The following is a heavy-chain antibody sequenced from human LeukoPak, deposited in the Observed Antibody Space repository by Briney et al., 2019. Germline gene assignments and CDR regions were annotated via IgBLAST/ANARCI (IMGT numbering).Heavy chain of an antibody. V-gene: IGHV4-34*01. CDR1: GGSFSGYY. CDR2: INHSGSI. D-gene: IGHD3-3*01. Sequence: SETLSLTCAVYGGSFSGYYWSWIRQPPGKGLEWIGEINHSGSINYNPSLKSRVTISVDTSKNQFSLKLSSVTAADTAVYYCARVSDYDFWSGYYSYYYYGMDVWGQGTTVTVSS. J-gene: IGHJ6*02. CDR3: ARVSDYDFWSGYYSYYYYGMDV.